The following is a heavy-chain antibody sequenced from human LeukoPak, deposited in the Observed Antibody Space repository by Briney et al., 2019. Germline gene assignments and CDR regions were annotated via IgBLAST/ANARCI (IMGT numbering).Heavy chain of an antibody. CDR1: GLTFSDYW. Sequence: GGSLRLSCAVSGLTFSDYWMHWVRQAPGKGLVWVSRISNDGTSTSYADSVKGRFTISRDNSKNTLYLQMNSLRAEDTAVYYCAKGPGYSSSWRFDCWGQGTLVAVSS. CDR3: AKGPGYSSSWRFDC. V-gene: IGHV3-74*01. D-gene: IGHD6-13*01. CDR2: ISNDGTST. J-gene: IGHJ4*02.